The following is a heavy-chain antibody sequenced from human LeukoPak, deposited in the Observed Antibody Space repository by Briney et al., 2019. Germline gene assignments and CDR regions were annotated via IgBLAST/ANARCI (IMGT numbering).Heavy chain of an antibody. CDR3: TKDHGSYGSGSLLFDY. J-gene: IGHJ4*02. CDR2: VSGSGVST. D-gene: IGHD3-10*01. CDR1: GFTFSSYA. V-gene: IGHV3-23*01. Sequence: GGSLRLSCAASGFTFSSYAMNWVRQAPGKGLEWVASVSGSGVSTYYADSVKGRFTISRDNSRNTLYLQMNSLRAEDTAAYYCTKDHGSYGSGSLLFDYWGQGTLVTVSS.